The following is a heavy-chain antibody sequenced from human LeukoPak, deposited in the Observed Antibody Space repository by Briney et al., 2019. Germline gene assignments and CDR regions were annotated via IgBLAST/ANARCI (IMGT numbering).Heavy chain of an antibody. Sequence: GGSLRLSCAASEFSVGSNYMTWVRQAPGKGLEWVSLIYSGGSTYYADSVKGRFTISRDNSKNTLYLQMNSLRAEDTAVYYCARALGSGSDYWGQGTLVTVSS. CDR3: ARALGSGSDY. CDR2: IYSGGST. V-gene: IGHV3-66*01. CDR1: EFSVGSNY. J-gene: IGHJ4*02. D-gene: IGHD2-15*01.